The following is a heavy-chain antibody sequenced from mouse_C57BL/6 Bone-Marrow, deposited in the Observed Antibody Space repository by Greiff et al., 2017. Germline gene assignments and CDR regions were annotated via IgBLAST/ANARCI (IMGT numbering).Heavy chain of an antibody. Sequence: QVQLKQSGAELVRPGTSVKVSCKASGYAFTNYLIEWVKQRPGQGLEWIGVLDPGSGGTNYNEKFKGKATLTADKSSSTAYMQLSSLTSEDSAVYFCASGSYDGYSWFAYWGQGTLVTVSA. D-gene: IGHD2-3*01. CDR3: ASGSYDGYSWFAY. V-gene: IGHV1-54*01. CDR2: LDPGSGGT. J-gene: IGHJ3*01. CDR1: GYAFTNYL.